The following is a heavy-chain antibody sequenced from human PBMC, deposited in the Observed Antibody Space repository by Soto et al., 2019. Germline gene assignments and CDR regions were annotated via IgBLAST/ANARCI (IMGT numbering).Heavy chain of an antibody. CDR1: GFTFSSYA. Sequence: GGSLRLSCAASGFTFSSYAMSWVRQAPGKGLEWVSAISGSGGSTYYADSVKGRFTIARDNSKNTLYLQMNSLRAEDTAVYYCAKIGGVTWFGPWGQGTLVTVSS. J-gene: IGHJ5*02. CDR2: ISGSGGST. CDR3: AKIGGVTWFGP. V-gene: IGHV3-23*01. D-gene: IGHD3-16*01.